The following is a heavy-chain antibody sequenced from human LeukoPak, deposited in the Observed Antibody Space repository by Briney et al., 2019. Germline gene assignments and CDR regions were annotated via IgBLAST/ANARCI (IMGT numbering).Heavy chain of an antibody. CDR1: GDSMSSSLYF. Sequence: PSETLSLTCTVSGDSMSSSLYFWGWVRQPPGKGLEWIGSIFYSGTTYYGPSLKSRVSMSIDTSERRFSLRLRSVTASDTALYYCARHPDSNGYPRYLDNWGQGILVTVSS. CDR3: ARHPDSNGYPRYLDN. CDR2: IFYSGTT. V-gene: IGHV4-39*01. D-gene: IGHD3-22*01. J-gene: IGHJ4*02.